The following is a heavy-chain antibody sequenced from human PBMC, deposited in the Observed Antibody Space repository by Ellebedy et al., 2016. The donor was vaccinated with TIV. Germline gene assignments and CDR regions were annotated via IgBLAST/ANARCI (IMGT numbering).Heavy chain of an antibody. CDR2: ISGSGGST. D-gene: IGHD6-19*01. CDR3: ANGIAVAGRDTSVDY. Sequence: GESLKISCAASGLTFRSYDMSWVRQAPGKGLEWVSAISGSGGSTYYADSVKGRFTISRDNSKNTLYLQMNSLRAEDTAVYYCANGIAVAGRDTSVDYWGQGTLVTVSS. CDR1: GLTFRSYD. J-gene: IGHJ4*02. V-gene: IGHV3-23*01.